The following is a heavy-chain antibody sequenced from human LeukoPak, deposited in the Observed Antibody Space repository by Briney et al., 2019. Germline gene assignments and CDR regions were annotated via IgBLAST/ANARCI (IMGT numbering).Heavy chain of an antibody. J-gene: IGHJ4*02. V-gene: IGHV1-18*01. CDR2: ISAYNGNT. CDR3: ARDRGTYYYDSSGSSSFDY. Sequence: ASVKVSCKASGYTFTSYGISWVRQAPGQGLEWMGWISAYNGNTNYAQKLQGRVTMTTDTSTSTAYMELRSLRSDDTAVYYCARDRGTYYYDSSGSSSFDYWGQGTLVTVSS. D-gene: IGHD3-22*01. CDR1: GYTFTSYG.